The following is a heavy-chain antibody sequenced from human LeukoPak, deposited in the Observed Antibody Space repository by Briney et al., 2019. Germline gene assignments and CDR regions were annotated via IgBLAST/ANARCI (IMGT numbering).Heavy chain of an antibody. CDR2: ISHDGTNK. D-gene: IGHD5-24*01. V-gene: IGHV3-30*04. CDR1: GFIFSAYG. CDR3: ARDVGDVYNRPCDF. J-gene: IGHJ4*02. Sequence: SGGSLRLACAGSGFIFSAYGMHWVRQAPGKGLEWVALISHDGTNKFYADSVRGRFTVSRDDSKNTMYLQMNTLRSDDTAVYFCARDVGDVYNRPCDFWGQGTLVTVSS.